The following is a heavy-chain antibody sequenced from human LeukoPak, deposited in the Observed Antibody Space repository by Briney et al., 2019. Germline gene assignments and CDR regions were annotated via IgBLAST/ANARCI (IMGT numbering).Heavy chain of an antibody. CDR3: AKDPDCTSGVCYTFFDY. J-gene: IGHJ4*02. CDR1: GFTVGSNY. V-gene: IGHV3-66*01. CDR2: IYSGGST. D-gene: IGHD2-8*01. Sequence: PGGSLRLSCAASGFTVGSNYMSWVRQAPGKGLEWVSVIYSGGSTYYADSVKGRFTISRDNSKNTLYLQMNSLRAEDTAVYYCAKDPDCTSGVCYTFFDYWGQGTLVTVSS.